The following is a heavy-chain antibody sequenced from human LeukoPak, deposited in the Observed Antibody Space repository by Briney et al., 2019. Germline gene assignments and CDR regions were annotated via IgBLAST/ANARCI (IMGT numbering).Heavy chain of an antibody. J-gene: IGHJ4*02. Sequence: PGGSLRLSCAASGFTVSSNYMNWIRQAPGKGLEWVSYISSASSYTNYADSVKGRFTISRDNAKNSLYLQMNSLRAEDTAVYYCARDLYGSGSYGFDYWGQGTLVTVSS. D-gene: IGHD3-10*01. CDR3: ARDLYGSGSYGFDY. CDR2: ISSASSYT. CDR1: GFTVSSNY. V-gene: IGHV3-11*06.